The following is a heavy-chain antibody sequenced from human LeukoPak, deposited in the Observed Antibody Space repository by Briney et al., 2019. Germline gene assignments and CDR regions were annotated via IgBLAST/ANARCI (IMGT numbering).Heavy chain of an antibody. CDR1: GYTFTSYG. D-gene: IGHD2-15*01. CDR2: IIPIFGTA. V-gene: IGHV1-69*05. CDR3: ERDVAGPMRVGSYDY. Sequence: GASVKVSCKASGYTFTSYGISWVRQAPGQGLEWMGGIIPIFGTANYAQKFQGRFTITTDESTSTAYMELTSLRSEDTAVYYCERDVAGPMRVGSYDYWGQGTLVSVSS. J-gene: IGHJ4*02.